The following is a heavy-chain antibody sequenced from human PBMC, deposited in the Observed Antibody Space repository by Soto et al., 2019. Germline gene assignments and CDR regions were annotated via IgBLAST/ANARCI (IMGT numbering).Heavy chain of an antibody. CDR2: ISYDGSNK. V-gene: IGHV3-30*18. Sequence: GGSLRLSCAASGFTFSSYGMHWVRQAPGKGLEWVAVISYDGSNKYYADSVKGRFTISRDNSKNTLYLQMNSLRAEDTAVYYCAKEQLPPPISTLLYYYYVMDVYGQRTTVTVSS. J-gene: IGHJ6*02. CDR1: GFTFSSYG. D-gene: IGHD1-1*01. CDR3: AKEQLPPPISTLLYYYYVMDV.